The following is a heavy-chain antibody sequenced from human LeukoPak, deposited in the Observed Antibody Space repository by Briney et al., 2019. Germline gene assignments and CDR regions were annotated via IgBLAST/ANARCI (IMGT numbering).Heavy chain of an antibody. V-gene: IGHV4-31*03. CDR2: IYYSGTT. CDR1: GGSITSGGYY. D-gene: IGHD4-23*01. J-gene: IGHJ1*01. Sequence: SETLSLTCTVSGGSITSGGYYWSWIRQHPGKGLEWIGYIYYSGTTYYNPSLKSRVTISVDTSKNQFSLKLSSVTATDTAVYYCARHGGKYFQHWGQGTLVTVSS. CDR3: ARHGGKYFQH.